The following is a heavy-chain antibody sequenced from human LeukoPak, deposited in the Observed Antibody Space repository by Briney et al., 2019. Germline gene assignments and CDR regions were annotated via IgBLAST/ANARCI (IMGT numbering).Heavy chain of an antibody. CDR2: ISAYNGNT. Sequence: ASVKVSCKASGYTFTSYGISWVRQAPGQGLEWMGWISAYNGNTNYAQKLQGRVTMTTDTSTSTAYMELRSLRPDDTAVYYCARDGGVIAAAGSRVYYMDVWGKGTTVTVSS. V-gene: IGHV1-18*01. D-gene: IGHD6-13*01. J-gene: IGHJ6*03. CDR3: ARDGGVIAAAGSRVYYMDV. CDR1: GYTFTSYG.